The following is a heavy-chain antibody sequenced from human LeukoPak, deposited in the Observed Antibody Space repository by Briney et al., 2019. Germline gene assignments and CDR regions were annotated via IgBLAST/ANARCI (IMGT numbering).Heavy chain of an antibody. D-gene: IGHD2-2*01. CDR3: ARDRCSTTTCYDAFDI. V-gene: IGHV4-30-4*08. CDR2: FYYSGST. J-gene: IGHJ3*02. CDR1: GASINSGDYY. Sequence: PSETLSLTCTVSGASINSGDYYWSWIRQPPGKGLEWIGYFYYSGSTYYNPSLKSRVIILVDTSENQFSLKLSSVTAADTAVYYCARDRCSTTTCYDAFDIWGQGTMVTVSS.